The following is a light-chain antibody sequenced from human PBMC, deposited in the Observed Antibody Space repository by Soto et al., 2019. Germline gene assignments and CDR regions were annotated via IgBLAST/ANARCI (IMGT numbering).Light chain of an antibody. CDR1: SSDDGGYNH. CDR2: DVT. V-gene: IGLV2-14*01. Sequence: QSALTQPASVSGSPGQSITISCTGTSSDDGGYNHLSWYQQYPGKAPKLMIYDVTNRPSGVSNRFSGSMSGNTASLTISGLQAEDEANYYCSSYTSNNTVLFGGGTKLTVL. J-gene: IGLJ2*01. CDR3: SSYTSNNTVL.